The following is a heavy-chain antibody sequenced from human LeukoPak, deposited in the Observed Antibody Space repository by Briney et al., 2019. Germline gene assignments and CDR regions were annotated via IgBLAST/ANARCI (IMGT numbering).Heavy chain of an antibody. J-gene: IGHJ4*02. D-gene: IGHD3-22*01. CDR3: AREGYYYDSSGYPAGY. Sequence: SETLSLTCTVSGYSISSGYYWGWIRQPPGKGLEWIGSIYHSGSTYYNPSLKSRVTISVDTSKNQFSLKLSSVTAADTAVYYCAREGYYYDSSGYPAGYWGQGTLVTVSS. CDR2: IYHSGST. V-gene: IGHV4-38-2*02. CDR1: GYSISSGYY.